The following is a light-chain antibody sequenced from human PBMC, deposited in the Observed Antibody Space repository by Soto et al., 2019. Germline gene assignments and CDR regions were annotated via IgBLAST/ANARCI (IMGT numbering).Light chain of an antibody. Sequence: TQSPATLSVSPGERATLTCRASQSLSSNLAWYQQKPGQAPRLLIYGASSRATGIPDRFSGSGSGTDFTLTISRLEPEDFAVYYCQQYGSSPKTFGQGTKV. CDR1: QSLSSN. CDR2: GAS. V-gene: IGKV3-20*01. CDR3: QQYGSSPKT. J-gene: IGKJ1*01.